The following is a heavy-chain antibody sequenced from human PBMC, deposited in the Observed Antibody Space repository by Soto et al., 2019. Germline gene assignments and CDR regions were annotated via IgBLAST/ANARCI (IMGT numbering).Heavy chain of an antibody. CDR2: IYYSGST. J-gene: IGHJ5*02. CDR1: GGSVSSGSYY. Sequence: SETLSLTCTVSGGSVSSGSYYWSWIRQPPGKGLEWIGYIYYSGSTNYNPSLKSRVTISVDTSKNQFSLKLSSVTAADTAVYYCARDSHYSSSWYLGFDPWGQGTRVTVSS. CDR3: ARDSHYSSSWYLGFDP. D-gene: IGHD6-13*01. V-gene: IGHV4-61*01.